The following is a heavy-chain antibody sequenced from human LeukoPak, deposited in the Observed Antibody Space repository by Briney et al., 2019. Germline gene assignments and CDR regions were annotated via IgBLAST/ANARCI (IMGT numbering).Heavy chain of an antibody. CDR3: AKRDLVGAHDAFDI. D-gene: IGHD1-26*01. CDR1: GFTFSSYA. CDR2: LSGSGGGT. V-gene: IGHV3-23*01. J-gene: IGHJ3*02. Sequence: GGSLRLSCAASGFTFSSYAMNRVRQAPGKGLEWVSALSGSGGGTNYADSVKGRFTISRDNSKNTLYLQMNNLRAEDTAIYYCAKRDLVGAHDAFDIWGQGTMVTVSS.